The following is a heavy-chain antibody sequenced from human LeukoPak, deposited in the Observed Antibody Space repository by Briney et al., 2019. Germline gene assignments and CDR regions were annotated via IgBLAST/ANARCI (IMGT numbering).Heavy chain of an antibody. J-gene: IGHJ3*02. CDR1: GFTFSSYA. CDR3: AKDAAPAATLADAFDI. Sequence: GGSLRLSCAASGFTFSSYAMSWVRQAPGKGLEWVSAISGSGGSTYYADSVKGRFTISRDNSKNTLYLQMNSLRAGDTAVYYCAKDAAPAATLADAFDIWGQGTMVTVSS. V-gene: IGHV3-23*01. CDR2: ISGSGGST. D-gene: IGHD2-2*01.